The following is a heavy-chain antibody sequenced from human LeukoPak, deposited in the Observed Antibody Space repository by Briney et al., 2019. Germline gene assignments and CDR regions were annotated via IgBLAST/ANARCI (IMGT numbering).Heavy chain of an antibody. CDR2: ISWNSGSI. D-gene: IGHD5-12*01. V-gene: IGHV3-9*01. CDR1: GFAFDDYA. Sequence: GRSLRLSCAASGFAFDDYAMHWVRQAPGKGLEWVSGISWNSGSIGYADSVKGRFTISRDNAKNSLYLQMNSLRAEDTALYYCAKDIGVDIVATMNWGQGTLVTVSS. CDR3: AKDIGVDIVATMN. J-gene: IGHJ4*02.